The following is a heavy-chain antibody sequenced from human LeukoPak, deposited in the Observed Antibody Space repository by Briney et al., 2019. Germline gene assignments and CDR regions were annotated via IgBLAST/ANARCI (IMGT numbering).Heavy chain of an antibody. V-gene: IGHV4-4*07. Sequence: SETLSLTCTVSGGSISSYYWSWIRQPAGKGLEWIGRIYTSGSTNYNPSLKSRVTMSVDTSRNQFSLKLSSVTAADTAVYYCARDYYDSSGYYRFSGWFDPWGQGTLVTVFS. CDR3: ARDYYDSSGYYRFSGWFDP. CDR1: GGSISSYY. D-gene: IGHD3-22*01. CDR2: IYTSGST. J-gene: IGHJ5*02.